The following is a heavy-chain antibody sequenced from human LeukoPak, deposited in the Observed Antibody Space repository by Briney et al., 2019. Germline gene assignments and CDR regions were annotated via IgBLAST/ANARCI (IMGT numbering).Heavy chain of an antibody. CDR2: IWYDGSNK. J-gene: IGHJ4*02. D-gene: IGHD3-10*01. V-gene: IGHV3-33*06. Sequence: GGSLRLSCAASGFTFSSYGMHWVRQAPGKGLEWVAVIWYDGSNKYYADSVKGRFTISRDNSKNTLYLQMNSLRAEDTAVYYCAKDYGSGSYYNVYFDYWGQGTLVTVSP. CDR1: GFTFSSYG. CDR3: AKDYGSGSYYNVYFDY.